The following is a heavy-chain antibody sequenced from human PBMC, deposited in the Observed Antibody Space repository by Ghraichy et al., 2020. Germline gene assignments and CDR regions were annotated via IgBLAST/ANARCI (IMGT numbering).Heavy chain of an antibody. V-gene: IGHV3-23*01. Sequence: GGSLRLSCAASGFTFSSYAMSWVRQAPGKGLEWVSAISGSGGSTYYADSVKGRFTISRDNSKNTLYLQMNSLRAEDTAVYYCATRSTSCYTPCYYYYGMDVWGQGTTVTVSS. CDR1: GFTFSSYA. D-gene: IGHD2-2*02. CDR3: ATRSTSCYTPCYYYYGMDV. CDR2: ISGSGGST. J-gene: IGHJ6*02.